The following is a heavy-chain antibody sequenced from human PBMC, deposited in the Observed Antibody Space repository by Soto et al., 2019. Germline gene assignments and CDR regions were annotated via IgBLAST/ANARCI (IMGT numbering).Heavy chain of an antibody. D-gene: IGHD6-6*01. CDR3: AHSRYSRSSFDY. J-gene: IGHJ4*02. Sequence: SGPTLVNPTQTLTLTGTFSGFSLSTSDVGVGWIRQPPGKALEWLALIYWDDDQRYSPSLKSRLTITKDTSKNQVVLTMTNMDPVDTATYYCAHSRYSRSSFDYWGQGTLVTVSS. V-gene: IGHV2-5*02. CDR2: IYWDDDQ. CDR1: GFSLSTSDVG.